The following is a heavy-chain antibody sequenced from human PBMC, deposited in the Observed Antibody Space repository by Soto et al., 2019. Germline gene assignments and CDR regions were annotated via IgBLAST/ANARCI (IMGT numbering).Heavy chain of an antibody. CDR3: ARGSYYYYYGMDV. J-gene: IGHJ6*02. CDR1: GFTVSSYG. V-gene: IGHV3-33*01. Sequence: QVQLVESGGGVVQPGRSLRLSCAASGFTVSSYGMHWVRQAPGKGLEWVAVIWYDGSNKYYADSVKGRFTISRDNSKNTLYLQMNSLRAEDTAVYYCARGSYYYYYGMDVWGQGTTVTVSS. CDR2: IWYDGSNK.